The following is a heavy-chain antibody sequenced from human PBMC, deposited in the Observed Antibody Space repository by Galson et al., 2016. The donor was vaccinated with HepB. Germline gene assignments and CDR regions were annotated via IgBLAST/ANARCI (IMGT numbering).Heavy chain of an antibody. CDR2: IGAHNGNT. V-gene: IGHV1-18*01. Sequence: SVKVSCKASGYTFSNYGISWVRQAPGQGLEWMGWIGAHNGNTNYEGKFQDRVSMKTDISTTTAYMELRSLRFDDTAVYYCARDGKNAPGRGIDYWGQGTLVSVSS. J-gene: IGHJ4*02. CDR3: ARDGKNAPGRGIDY. CDR1: GYTFSNYG. D-gene: IGHD3-16*01.